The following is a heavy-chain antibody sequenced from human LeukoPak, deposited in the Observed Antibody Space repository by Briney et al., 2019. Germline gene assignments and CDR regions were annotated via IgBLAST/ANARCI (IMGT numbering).Heavy chain of an antibody. CDR1: GFTLSAYW. J-gene: IGHJ4*02. CDR3: AKWLRFWTAIAY. V-gene: IGHV3-7*01. D-gene: IGHD5-12*01. CDR2: IKQDGSEK. Sequence: SGGSLRLSCAVSGFTLSAYWMTWVRQAPGKGLEWVANIKQDGSEKYYVDSVKGRFTISRDNAKNSLYLQMNSLRAEDTAVYYCAKWLRFWTAIAYWGQGTLVTVSS.